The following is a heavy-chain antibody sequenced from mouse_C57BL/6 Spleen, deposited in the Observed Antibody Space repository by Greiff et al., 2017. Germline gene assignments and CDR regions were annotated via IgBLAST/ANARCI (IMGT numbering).Heavy chain of an antibody. Sequence: DVPLQESGPELVKPGASVKMSCKASGYTFTDYNMHWVKQSHGKSLEWIGYINPNNGGTSYNQKFKGKATLTVNKSSSTAYMELRSLTSEDSAVYYCASDSSGHYFDYWGQGTTLTVSS. CDR3: ASDSSGHYFDY. D-gene: IGHD3-2*02. V-gene: IGHV1-22*01. J-gene: IGHJ2*01. CDR2: INPNNGGT. CDR1: GYTFTDYN.